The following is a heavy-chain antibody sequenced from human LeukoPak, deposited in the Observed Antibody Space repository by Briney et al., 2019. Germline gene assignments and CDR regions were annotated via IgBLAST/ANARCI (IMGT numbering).Heavy chain of an antibody. Sequence: AGGSLRLSCAASGFTFSSYAMSWVRQASGKGLEWVSAISGSGGSTYYADSVKGRFTISRDNSKNTLYLQMNSLRAEDTAVYYCAKDRTSRIAARFFDYWGQGTLVTVSS. CDR3: AKDRTSRIAARFFDY. D-gene: IGHD6-6*01. CDR1: GFTFSSYA. V-gene: IGHV3-23*01. CDR2: ISGSGGST. J-gene: IGHJ4*02.